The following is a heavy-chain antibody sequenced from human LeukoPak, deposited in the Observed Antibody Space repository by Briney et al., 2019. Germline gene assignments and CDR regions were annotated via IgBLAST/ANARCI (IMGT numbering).Heavy chain of an antibody. Sequence: GGSLRLSCAASGFTVSSNWMSWVRQAPGKGLEWVANIKEDGSEKYYVDSVRGRFTISRDNRKNSVYLEMNSLRDEDTAVYYCARLPLGHCSFTSCYRTLAYFDTWGRGTLVTVSS. CDR1: GFTVSSNW. V-gene: IGHV3-7*01. CDR3: ARLPLGHCSFTSCYRTLAYFDT. J-gene: IGHJ4*02. CDR2: IKEDGSEK. D-gene: IGHD2-2*01.